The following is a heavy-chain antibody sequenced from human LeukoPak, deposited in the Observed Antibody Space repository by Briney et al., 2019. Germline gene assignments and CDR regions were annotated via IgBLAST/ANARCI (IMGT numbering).Heavy chain of an antibody. D-gene: IGHD4-17*01. CDR3: AKDLFAVTTATDY. J-gene: IGHJ4*02. CDR2: ISGSGGSA. Sequence: GGSLRLSCAASGFTFSSYAMSWVRQAPGKGLEWVSAISGSGGSAYYADSVKSRFTISRDNSKNTLYLQMNSLRAEDTAVYYCAKDLFAVTTATDYWGQGTLVTVSS. V-gene: IGHV3-23*01. CDR1: GFTFSSYA.